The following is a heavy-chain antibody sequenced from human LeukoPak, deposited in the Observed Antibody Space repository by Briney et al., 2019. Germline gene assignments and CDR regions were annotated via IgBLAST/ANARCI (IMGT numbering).Heavy chain of an antibody. V-gene: IGHV4-4*07. Sequence: SETLSLTCTVSGGSISSYYWSWIRQPAGKGLEWIGRIYTSGSTNYKPSLKSRVTMSVDTSKNQFSLKLSSVTAADTAVYYCARDRPDYYDSSEGGYNAFDIWGQGTMVTVSS. D-gene: IGHD3-22*01. CDR2: IYTSGST. J-gene: IGHJ3*02. CDR1: GGSISSYY. CDR3: ARDRPDYYDSSEGGYNAFDI.